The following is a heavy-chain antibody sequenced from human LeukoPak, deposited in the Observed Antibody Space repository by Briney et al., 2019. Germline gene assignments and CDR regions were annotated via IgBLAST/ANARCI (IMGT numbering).Heavy chain of an antibody. J-gene: IGHJ4*02. CDR1: DYTFNIYG. Sequence: ASVKVPCKASDYTFNIYGISWARQAPGQGLEWMGWISAYNGDTHYAQRFQGRVTLTIDTSTSTAYMELRNLRSDDTAMYYCARDPSNTSGWYTYFDYWGQGTLVTVSS. CDR2: ISAYNGDT. CDR3: ARDPSNTSGWYTYFDY. D-gene: IGHD6-19*01. V-gene: IGHV1-18*01.